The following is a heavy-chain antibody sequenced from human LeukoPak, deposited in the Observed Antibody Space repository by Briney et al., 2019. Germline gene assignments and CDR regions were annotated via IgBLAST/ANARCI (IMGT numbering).Heavy chain of an antibody. CDR2: IIPIFGTA. CDR1: GYTFTSYY. Sequence: ASVKVSCKASGYTFTSYYMHWVRQAPGQGLEWMGGIIPIFGTANYAQKFQGRVTITADESTSTAYMELSSLRSEDTAVYYCARDGRKAGPNWFDPWGQGTLVTVSS. D-gene: IGHD1-26*01. CDR3: ARDGRKAGPNWFDP. J-gene: IGHJ5*02. V-gene: IGHV1-69*13.